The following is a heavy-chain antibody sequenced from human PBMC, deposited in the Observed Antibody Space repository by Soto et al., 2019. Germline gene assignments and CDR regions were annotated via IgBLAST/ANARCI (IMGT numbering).Heavy chain of an antibody. Sequence: PGGSLRLSCAASGFTFSSYGMHWVRQAPGKGLEWVAVIWYDGSNKYYADSVKGRFTISRDNSKNTLYLQMNSLRAEDTAVYYLGRNSYDNLAGWGGGMDVWGQGTTVTVSS. CDR1: GFTFSSYG. CDR3: GRNSYDNLAGWGGGMDV. V-gene: IGHV3-33*01. D-gene: IGHD3-9*01. J-gene: IGHJ6*02. CDR2: IWYDGSNK.